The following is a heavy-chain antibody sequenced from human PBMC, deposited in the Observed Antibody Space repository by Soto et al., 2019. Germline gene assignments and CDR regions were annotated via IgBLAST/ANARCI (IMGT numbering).Heavy chain of an antibody. J-gene: IGHJ3*02. CDR2: IYPVDSDT. CDR1: GYSFTNYW. D-gene: IGHD3-22*01. V-gene: IGHV5-51*01. Sequence: GESLKISCKGSGYSFTNYWIGWVRQMPGKGLEWMGIIYPVDSDTTYSPSFQGQVTISADKSIRTAYLQWSSLKASDTAIYYCARRYYYDTSGYLRGFDIWGQGTMVTVSS. CDR3: ARRYYYDTSGYLRGFDI.